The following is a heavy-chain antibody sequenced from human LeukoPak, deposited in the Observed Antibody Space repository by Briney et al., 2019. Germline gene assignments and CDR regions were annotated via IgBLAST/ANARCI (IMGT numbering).Heavy chain of an antibody. J-gene: IGHJ4*02. CDR1: GFTFGDYL. V-gene: IGHV3-49*03. CDR3: SRGSGWLSVY. Sequence: GGSLILSCTASGFTFGDYLMSWFRQAPGKGLEWIGFISGGTTEYAASVKGRFTISRDDSTSIAYLQMNSLTTVDTAVYYCSRGSGWLSVYWGQGTLVTVSS. CDR2: ISGGTT. D-gene: IGHD6-19*01.